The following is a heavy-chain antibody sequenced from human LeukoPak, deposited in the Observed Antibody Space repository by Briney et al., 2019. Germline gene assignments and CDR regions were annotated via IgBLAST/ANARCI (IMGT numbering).Heavy chain of an antibody. CDR1: GFTFSTYA. D-gene: IGHD4-17*01. CDR2: ISGSGGIT. CDR3: AKGTVTTLLIDY. J-gene: IGHJ4*02. Sequence: GGSLRLSCEASGFTFSTYAMSWVRLAPGKGLERVSGISGSGGITYLADSVKGRFTISRDNSKNTLYLQMNSLRAEDTAVYYCAKGTVTTLLIDYWGQGTLVTVSS. V-gene: IGHV3-23*01.